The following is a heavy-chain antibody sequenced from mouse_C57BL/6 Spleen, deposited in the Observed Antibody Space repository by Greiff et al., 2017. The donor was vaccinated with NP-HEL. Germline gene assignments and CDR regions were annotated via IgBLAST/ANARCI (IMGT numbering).Heavy chain of an antibody. Sequence: EVQLVESGGGLVKPGGSLKLSCAASGFTFSDYGMHWVRQAPEKGLEWVAYISSGSSTIYYADTGKGRFTISRDNAKNTLFLQMTSLRSEDTARYYCARKEAFYYDYDGFAYWGQGTLVTVAA. D-gene: IGHD2-4*01. CDR2: ISSGSSTI. CDR1: GFTFSDYG. V-gene: IGHV5-17*01. CDR3: ARKEAFYYDYDGFAY. J-gene: IGHJ3*01.